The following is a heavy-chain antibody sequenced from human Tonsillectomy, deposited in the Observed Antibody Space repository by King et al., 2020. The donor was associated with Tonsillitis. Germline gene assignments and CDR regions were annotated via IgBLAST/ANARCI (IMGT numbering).Heavy chain of an antibody. CDR3: ARGSRGYSYG. Sequence: QLQESGPGLVKPSETLSLTCNVSGGSVSSGSYYWSWIRPPPGKGVEWIGYIHYSGSSNYNPSLKSRVTISVDTSKNQFSPQLSSVTAADTAVYYCARGSRGYSYGWGQGTLVTVSS. CDR2: IHYSGSS. V-gene: IGHV4-61*01. CDR1: GGSVSSGSYY. D-gene: IGHD5-18*01. J-gene: IGHJ4*02.